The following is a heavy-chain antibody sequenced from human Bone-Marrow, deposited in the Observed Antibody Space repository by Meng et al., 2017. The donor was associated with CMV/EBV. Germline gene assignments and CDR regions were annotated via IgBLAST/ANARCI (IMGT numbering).Heavy chain of an antibody. V-gene: IGHV3-7*01. CDR1: GSTFSSYW. D-gene: IGHD3-3*01. CDR2: IKQDGSAI. CDR3: AKGSGYLIDY. J-gene: IGHJ4*02. Sequence: GGSLRLSCAASGSTFSSYWMTWVRQAPGKGLEWVANIKQDGSAINYVDSVKGRFTISRENAKNSLYLQMNSLRVEDTAVYYCAKGSGYLIDYWGQGTLVTVSS.